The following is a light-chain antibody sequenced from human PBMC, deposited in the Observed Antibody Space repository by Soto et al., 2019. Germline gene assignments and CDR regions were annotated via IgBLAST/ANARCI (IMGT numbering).Light chain of an antibody. CDR1: RSVTSN. Sequence: EIVMTQSPATLSVSPGERATLSCRASRSVTSNLAWYQQKPGRAPRLLIYGASTRATGIPARFSGSGSGTEFTLTISSLQSEDFAVYYCQQYNNWPRWTFGQGTKVEIK. J-gene: IGKJ1*01. CDR3: QQYNNWPRWT. V-gene: IGKV3-15*01. CDR2: GAS.